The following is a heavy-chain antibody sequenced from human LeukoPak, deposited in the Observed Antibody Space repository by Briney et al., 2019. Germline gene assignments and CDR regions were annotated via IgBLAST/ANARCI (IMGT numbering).Heavy chain of an antibody. V-gene: IGHV3-48*03. CDR1: GFTFSSYE. CDR2: ISSSGSTR. CDR3: ARGPRGVDYMDV. Sequence: GGSLRLSCAASGFTFSSYEMNWVRQAPGKGLEWVSYISSSGSTRYYADSVKGRFTISRDNAKNSLYLQLNSLRAEDTAVYYCARGPRGVDYMDVWGKGTTVTISS. D-gene: IGHD2-21*01. J-gene: IGHJ6*03.